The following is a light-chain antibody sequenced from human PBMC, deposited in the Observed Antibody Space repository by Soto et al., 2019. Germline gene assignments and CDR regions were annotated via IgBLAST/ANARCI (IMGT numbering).Light chain of an antibody. V-gene: IGKV1-39*01. CDR3: QQSYSTLALT. J-gene: IGKJ4*01. CDR1: QSIATY. CDR2: AAS. Sequence: DIQMSQSPSSLSASVGDRVTISCRASQSIATYLSWYQHRPRKAPKLLIYAASTLQTGVPSRFSGSGFGTDFTLTISNLQPEDFATYYCQQSYSTLALTFGGGTKLEI.